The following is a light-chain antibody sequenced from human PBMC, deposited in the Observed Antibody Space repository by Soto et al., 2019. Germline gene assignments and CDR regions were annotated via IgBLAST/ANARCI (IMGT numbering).Light chain of an antibody. Sequence: IQMAPSPSSLAASVGGRVTITCQASQDIRKYLNWYEQKPGKAPKLLXYDASNLETGVPSRFSGSGSGTDFTFTISSLQPEDIETYSCQHYDNLPHTFGGGTKVDIK. J-gene: IGKJ4*01. V-gene: IGKV1-33*01. CDR1: QDIRKY. CDR2: DAS. CDR3: QHYDNLPHT.